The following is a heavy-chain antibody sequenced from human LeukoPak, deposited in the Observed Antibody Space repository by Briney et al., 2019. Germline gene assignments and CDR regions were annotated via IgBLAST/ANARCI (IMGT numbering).Heavy chain of an antibody. V-gene: IGHV3-74*01. Sequence: GGSLRLSCAASGFTFSSYEMNWVRQAPGKGLVWVSRINSDGSSTSYADSVKGRFTISRDNAKNTLYLQMRSLRAEDTAVYYCARGLSGYSGSLGSWGQGTLVTVSS. CDR3: ARGLSGYSGSLGS. CDR1: GFTFSSYE. D-gene: IGHD6-6*01. CDR2: INSDGSST. J-gene: IGHJ5*02.